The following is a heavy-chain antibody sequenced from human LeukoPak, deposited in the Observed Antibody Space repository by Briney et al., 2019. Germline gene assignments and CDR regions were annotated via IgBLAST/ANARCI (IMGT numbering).Heavy chain of an antibody. Sequence: SETLSLTCTVSGGSISSYYWSWIRQPPGKGLEWIGYIYYSGSTNYNPSLKSRVTISVDTSKNQFSLKLSSVTAADTAVYYCARHRAFGGVMGDFYFDHWGQGTLVTVSS. CDR1: GGSISSYY. D-gene: IGHD3-16*01. CDR2: IYYSGST. V-gene: IGHV4-59*08. J-gene: IGHJ4*02. CDR3: ARHRAFGGVMGDFYFDH.